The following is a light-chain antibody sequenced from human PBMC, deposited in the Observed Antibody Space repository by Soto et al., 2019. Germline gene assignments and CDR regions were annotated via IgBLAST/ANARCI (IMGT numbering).Light chain of an antibody. CDR2: ANS. CDR3: QSYDSSLSGWV. CDR1: SSNFGAGYD. J-gene: IGLJ3*02. Sequence: QSVLTQPPSVSGAPGQRVTISCTGSSSNFGAGYDVHWYQQLPGTAPKLLIYANSNRPSGVPDRFSGSKSGTSSSLAITGLQAEDEADYSCQSYDSSLSGWVFGGGTKLTVL. V-gene: IGLV1-40*01.